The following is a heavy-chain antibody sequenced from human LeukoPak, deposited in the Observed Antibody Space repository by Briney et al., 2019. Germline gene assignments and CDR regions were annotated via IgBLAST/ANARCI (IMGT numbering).Heavy chain of an antibody. J-gene: IGHJ4*02. CDR2: IYPGDSDT. CDR1: GYSFTSYW. V-gene: IGHV5-51*01. CDR3: ARQGSYFDY. Sequence: GESLKISCKGSGYSFTSYWIAWVRQMPGKGLEWMGIIYPGDSDTRYSPSFQVQVTISADKSISTAYLQWSSLTASDTAMHYRARQGSYFDYWAQGTLVTVSS.